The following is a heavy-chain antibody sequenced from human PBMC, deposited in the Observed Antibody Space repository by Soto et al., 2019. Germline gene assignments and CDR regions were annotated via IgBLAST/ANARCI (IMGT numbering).Heavy chain of an antibody. Sequence: GGSLRLSCAASGFTVSSNYMSWVRQAPGKGLEWVSTLSRDGDAYFGDAVRGRFTISRDNSRNMVYLQMSSLRVDDTAVYYCARTDRYDSPSTGWANRFDYWGQGSLVTVSS. CDR2: LSRDGDA. V-gene: IGHV3-53*01. CDR1: GFTVSSNY. J-gene: IGHJ4*02. CDR3: ARTDRYDSPSTGWANRFDY. D-gene: IGHD2-8*02.